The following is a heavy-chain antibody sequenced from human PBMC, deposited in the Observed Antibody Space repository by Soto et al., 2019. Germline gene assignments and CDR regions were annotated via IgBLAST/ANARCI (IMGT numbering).Heavy chain of an antibody. CDR2: ISSSSSYI. J-gene: IGHJ4*02. CDR1: GFTFSSYS. D-gene: IGHD3-3*02. V-gene: IGHV3-21*01. Sequence: PGGSLRLSCAASGFTFSSYSMNWVRQAPGKGLEWVSSISSSSSYIYYADSVKGRFTISRDNAKNSLYLQMNSLRAEDTAVYYCARDISGLEANFDYWGQGTLVTVSS. CDR3: ARDISGLEANFDY.